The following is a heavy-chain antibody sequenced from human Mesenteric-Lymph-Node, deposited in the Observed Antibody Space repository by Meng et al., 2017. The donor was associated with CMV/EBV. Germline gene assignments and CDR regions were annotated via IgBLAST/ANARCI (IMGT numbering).Heavy chain of an antibody. J-gene: IGHJ6*01. CDR3: ARVSGSSSTSKDYYGMDV. CDR2: ISYDGSNK. CDR1: GFTFSSYA. D-gene: IGHD2-2*01. Sequence: GGSLRLSCAASGFTFSSYAMHWVRQAPGKGLEWVAVISYDGSNKYYADSVKGRFTISRDNSKNTLYLQMNSLRSEDTAVYYCARVSGSSSTSKDYYGMDVWGQGTTVTVSS. V-gene: IGHV3-30-3*01.